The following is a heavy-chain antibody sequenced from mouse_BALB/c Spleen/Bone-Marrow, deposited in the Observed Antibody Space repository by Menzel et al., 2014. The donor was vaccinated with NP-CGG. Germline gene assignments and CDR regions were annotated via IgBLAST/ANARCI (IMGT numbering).Heavy chain of an antibody. CDR2: IYPGDGST. V-gene: IGHV1S33*01. CDR1: GYTFTSYD. J-gene: IGHJ3*01. Sequence: ELVKPGALVKISCKASGYTFTSYDINWVKQRPGQGLEWIGWIYPGDGSTKYNEKFKGKATLTADKSSSTAYMQLSNLTSENSAVYFCARSGDSSGYGFAYWGQGTLVTVSA. CDR3: ARSGDSSGYGFAY. D-gene: IGHD3-2*01.